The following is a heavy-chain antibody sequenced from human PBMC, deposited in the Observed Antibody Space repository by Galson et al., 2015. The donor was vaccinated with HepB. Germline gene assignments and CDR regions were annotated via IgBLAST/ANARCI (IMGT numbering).Heavy chain of an antibody. D-gene: IGHD6-13*01. CDR2: ISYDGSNK. V-gene: IGHV3-30*18. J-gene: IGHJ4*02. Sequence: SLRLSCAASGFTFSSYGMHWVRQAPGKGLEWVAVISYDGSNKYYADSVKGRFTISRDNSKNTLYLQMNSLRAEDTAVYYCAKEISMYSSSWYLFNWGQGTLVTVSS. CDR1: GFTFSSYG. CDR3: AKEISMYSSSWYLFN.